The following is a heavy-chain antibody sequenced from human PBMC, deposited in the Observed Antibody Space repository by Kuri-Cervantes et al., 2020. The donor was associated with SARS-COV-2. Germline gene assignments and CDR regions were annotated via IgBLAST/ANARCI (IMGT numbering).Heavy chain of an antibody. D-gene: IGHD1-1*01. CDR1: GGSITSNNW. Sequence: SQTLSLTCAVSGGSITSNNWWSWVRQPPGKGLEWIGEVSLNGAFNYNPSLKSRVTISLDKSNDQFSLRLTSVTAADTAVYYCAKSLKQLDLEYRSPAWFVPWGRGTLVTVSS. CDR2: VSLNGAF. CDR3: AKSLKQLDLEYRSPAWFVP. J-gene: IGHJ5*02. V-gene: IGHV4-4*02.